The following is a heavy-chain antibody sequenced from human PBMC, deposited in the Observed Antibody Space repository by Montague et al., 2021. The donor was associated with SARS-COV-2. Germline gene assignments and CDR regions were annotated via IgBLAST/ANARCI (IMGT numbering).Heavy chain of an antibody. CDR3: ARPRPGGPNNWLDT. CDR1: GGPFSSTSFY. V-gene: IGHV4-39*01. Sequence: SETLSLTCSVSGGPFSSTSFYWGWIRQSPGKGLEWVANFYYNGITYYNPSLKSRVTLSVDPSTNQFFLKLISVTAADTAVCYCARPRPGGPNNWLDTWGQGILVTVSS. D-gene: IGHD6-6*01. CDR2: FYYNGIT. J-gene: IGHJ5*02.